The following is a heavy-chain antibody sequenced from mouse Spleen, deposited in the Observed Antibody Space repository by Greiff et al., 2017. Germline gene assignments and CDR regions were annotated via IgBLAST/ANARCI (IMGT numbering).Heavy chain of an antibody. V-gene: IGHV1-64*01. J-gene: IGHJ2*01. CDR2: IHPNSGST. Sequence: QVHVKQPGAELVKPGASVKLSCKASGYTFTSYWMHWVKQRPGQGLEWIGMIHPNSGSTNYNEKFKSKATLTVDKSSSTAYMQLSSLTSEDSAVYYCAREGITTVVRYYFDYWGQGTTLTVSS. D-gene: IGHD1-1*01. CDR3: AREGITTVVRYYFDY. CDR1: GYTFTSYW.